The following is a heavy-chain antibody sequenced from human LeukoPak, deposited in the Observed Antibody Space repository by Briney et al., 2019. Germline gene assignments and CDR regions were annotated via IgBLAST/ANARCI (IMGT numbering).Heavy chain of an antibody. J-gene: IGHJ4*02. Sequence: SVKVSCKASGYTFTGYYMHWVRQAPGQGREWMGGIIPTFGTVNYAQKFQVRVTITADVSTSTVYLELSSLRAEDTAVYYCARGVEYSSAWYFPFDQWGQGTLVTVSS. D-gene: IGHD6-19*01. CDR1: GYTFTGYY. CDR2: IIPTFGTV. CDR3: ARGVEYSSAWYFPFDQ. V-gene: IGHV1-69*13.